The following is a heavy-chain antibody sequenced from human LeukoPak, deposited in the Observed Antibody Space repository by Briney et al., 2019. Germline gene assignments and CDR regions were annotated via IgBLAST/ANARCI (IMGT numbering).Heavy chain of an antibody. CDR3: ATLSYDVWTGVNWFDP. CDR2: IRTSGET. D-gene: IGHD3-3*01. V-gene: IGHV3-23*01. Sequence: PGGSPRLSCVASRFIFGGYAISWVRQAPGKGLXXXXXIRTSGETFYAESVKGRFAISRDIPKNTVYLQMNSLRAEDSAVYYCATLSYDVWTGVNWFDPWGQGTLVTVSS. CDR1: RFIFGGYA. J-gene: IGHJ5*02.